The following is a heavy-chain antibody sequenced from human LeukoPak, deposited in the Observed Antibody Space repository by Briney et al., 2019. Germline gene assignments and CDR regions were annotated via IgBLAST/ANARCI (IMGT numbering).Heavy chain of an antibody. V-gene: IGHV4-59*01. CDR1: DGPINSYY. J-gene: IGHJ6*02. CDR3: ARGRSNYYGMDV. CDR2: IYYNGNT. D-gene: IGHD1-26*01. Sequence: SETLSLTCSVSDGPINSYYWNWIRRPPGKGLEWIGYIYYNGNTNYSPSLKRRVTMSVDTSKNLFSLKVSSVTAADTAVYYCARGRSNYYGMDVWGQGTTVTVSS.